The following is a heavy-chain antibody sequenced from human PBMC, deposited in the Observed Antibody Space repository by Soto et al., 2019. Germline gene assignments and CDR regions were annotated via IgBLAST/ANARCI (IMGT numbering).Heavy chain of an antibody. CDR1: GGSISSGNYY. V-gene: IGHV4-30-4*01. D-gene: IGHD5-18*01. CDR3: ATMGTPATGLYYFDY. CDR2: ISYSGST. J-gene: IGHJ4*02. Sequence: SETLSLTCTVSGGSISSGNYYWSWIRQPPGKGLEWIGFISYSGSTYYSLSLKSRVTISVDTSKNQFSLNLSFVTTADTAVYYCATMGTPATGLYYFDYWGQGTLVTVSS.